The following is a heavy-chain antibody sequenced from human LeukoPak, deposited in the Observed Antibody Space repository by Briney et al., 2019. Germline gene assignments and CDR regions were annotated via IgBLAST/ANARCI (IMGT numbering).Heavy chain of an antibody. J-gene: IGHJ4*02. V-gene: IGHV4-59*01. CDR2: IYYSGST. CDR3: ARGVAAIDY. CDR1: GGSISSYY. D-gene: IGHD1-26*01. Sequence: PSETLSLPCTVSGGSISSYYWSWIRQPPGKGLEWIGYIYYSGSTNYNPSLKSRVTISVDTSKNQFSLKLSSVTAADTAVYYCARGVAAIDYWGQGTLVTVSS.